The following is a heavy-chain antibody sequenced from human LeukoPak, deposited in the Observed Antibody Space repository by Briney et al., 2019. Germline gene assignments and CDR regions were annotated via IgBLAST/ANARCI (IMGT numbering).Heavy chain of an antibody. CDR1: GYTFTNYH. D-gene: IGHD6-25*01. CDR3: ARTTSFTASGYDY. CDR2: MNPNNGDS. Sequence: ASVTVSCKASGYTFTNYHINWVRQASGQGLEWMGWMNPNNGDSGYAQKFQGRVTITRDTSISTSYMELRSLMSDDTAVYFCARTTSFTASGYDYWGQGTLVTVSS. V-gene: IGHV1-8*03. J-gene: IGHJ4*02.